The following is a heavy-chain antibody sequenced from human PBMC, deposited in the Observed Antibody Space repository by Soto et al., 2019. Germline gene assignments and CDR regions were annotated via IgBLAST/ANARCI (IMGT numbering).Heavy chain of an antibody. CDR3: ARDRNFFHSSGPDY. D-gene: IGHD3-22*01. V-gene: IGHV4-31*03. CDR2: ISHSGST. J-gene: IGHJ4*02. CDR1: GGSISSGTYY. Sequence: QVQLQESGPGLVKPSQTLFLTCTVSGGSISSGTYYWSWIRQHPGKGLEWIGYISHSGSTYYNPSLASRISIAVDTSKSQFSRRLSSVTAADTAVYYCARDRNFFHSSGPDYWGQGTLVTVSS.